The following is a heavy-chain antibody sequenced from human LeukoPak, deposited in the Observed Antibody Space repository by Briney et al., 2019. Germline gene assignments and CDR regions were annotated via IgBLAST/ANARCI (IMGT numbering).Heavy chain of an antibody. J-gene: IGHJ4*02. Sequence: PSETLSLTCAVYGGPFSGYYWSWIRQPPGKGLEWIGEINHSGSTNYNPSLKSRVTISVDASKNQFSLKLSSVTAADTAVYYCARVRRWVGATAGFDYWGQGTLVTVSS. D-gene: IGHD1-26*01. V-gene: IGHV4-34*01. CDR1: GGPFSGYY. CDR2: INHSGST. CDR3: ARVRRWVGATAGFDY.